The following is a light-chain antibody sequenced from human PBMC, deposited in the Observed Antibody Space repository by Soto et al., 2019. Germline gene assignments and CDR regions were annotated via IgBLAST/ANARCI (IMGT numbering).Light chain of an antibody. CDR2: ATS. CDR3: QQGYSTTWT. Sequence: DIQMTQSPSSLSASVGDRVTITCRASQSISTYLNWYQQKPGKAPKLLIFATSSLQSGVPSRFSGSGSGTDFTLTIGSLPPEDYATYYCQQGYSTTWTFGQGTKVEIK. CDR1: QSISTY. J-gene: IGKJ1*01. V-gene: IGKV1-39*01.